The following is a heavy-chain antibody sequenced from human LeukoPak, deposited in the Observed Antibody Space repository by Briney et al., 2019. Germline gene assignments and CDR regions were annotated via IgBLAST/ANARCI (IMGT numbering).Heavy chain of an antibody. CDR3: AKDLKEYYFDY. Sequence: GGSLRLSCATSGFTFSDYYMNWIRQAPGKGLEWVSSISSSSVNTHYADSVKGRFTISRDNAKNSLYLQMNSLRADDTAVYYCAKDLKEYYFDYWGQGTLVTVSS. J-gene: IGHJ4*02. CDR1: GFTFSDYY. V-gene: IGHV3-11*06. CDR2: ISSSSVNT.